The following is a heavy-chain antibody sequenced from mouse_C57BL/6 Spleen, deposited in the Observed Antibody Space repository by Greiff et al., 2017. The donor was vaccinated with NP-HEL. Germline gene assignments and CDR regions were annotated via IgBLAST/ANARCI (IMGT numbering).Heavy chain of an antibody. J-gene: IGHJ4*01. Sequence: VQLQQCGAELVRPGASVKLSCTASGFNIKDYYMHWVKQRPEQSLEWIGRIDPEDGDTEYAPKFQGKATMTADTSSNTAYLQLSSLTSEDTAVYYCTRVFITTVVAPYYYAMDYWGQGTSVTVSS. V-gene: IGHV14-1*01. CDR1: GFNIKDYY. D-gene: IGHD1-1*01. CDR3: TRVFITTVVAPYYYAMDY. CDR2: IDPEDGDT.